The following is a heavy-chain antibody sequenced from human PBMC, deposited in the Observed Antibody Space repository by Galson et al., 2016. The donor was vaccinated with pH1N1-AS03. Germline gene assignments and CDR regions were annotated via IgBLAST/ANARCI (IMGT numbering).Heavy chain of an antibody. CDR2: IYHTGST. Sequence: TLSLTCAVSGGSISSGGYSWSWIRQPPGKGLEWIGYIYHTGSTYYNPSLKSRVTISVDRSKNHFSLKLTSVTAADTAVYYCARDCISLVRGSFYYYGMDVWGQGTTVTVSS. CDR3: ARDCISLVRGSFYYYGMDV. V-gene: IGHV4-30-2*01. CDR1: GGSISSGGYS. D-gene: IGHD3-10*01. J-gene: IGHJ6*02.